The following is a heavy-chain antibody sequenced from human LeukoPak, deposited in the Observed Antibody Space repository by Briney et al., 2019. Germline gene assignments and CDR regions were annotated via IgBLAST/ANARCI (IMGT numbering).Heavy chain of an antibody. J-gene: IGHJ4*02. Sequence: PSETLSLTCAVYGGSFSGYYWSWIRQHPGKGLEWIGYIYYSGGTYYNPSLKSRVTISVDTSKNQFSLKLSSVTAADTAVYYCARDVAINDYWGQGTLVTVSS. CDR3: ARDVAINDY. D-gene: IGHD5-12*01. CDR1: GGSFSGYY. V-gene: IGHV4-31*11. CDR2: IYYSGGT.